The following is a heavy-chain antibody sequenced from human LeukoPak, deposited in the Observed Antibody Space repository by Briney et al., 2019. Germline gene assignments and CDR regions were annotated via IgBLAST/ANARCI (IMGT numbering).Heavy chain of an antibody. CDR3: AKAPPPGYYYYAMDV. V-gene: IGHV3-23*01. CDR1: GFTFSSYA. D-gene: IGHD2-15*01. J-gene: IGHJ6*02. CDR2: IIGRGDTT. Sequence: GGSLRLSCAVSGFTFSSYAMSWVRQAPGKGLEWVSVIIGRGDTTYYADSVKGRFTISRDNSKNTLYLQMNSLRVEDTAVYYCAKAPPPGYYYYAMDVWGQGTTVTVSS.